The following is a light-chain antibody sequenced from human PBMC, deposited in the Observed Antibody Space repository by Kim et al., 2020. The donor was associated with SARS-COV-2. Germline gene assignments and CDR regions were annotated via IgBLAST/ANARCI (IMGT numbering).Light chain of an antibody. J-gene: IGKJ1*01. CDR1: QDSANS. CDR3: QKYNSAPWT. CDR2: AAS. Sequence: ASFGARVPSTCRASQDSANSLAWYQQKPGKVPKVLFYAASALQSGVPSRFSGGGSGTEFTRTIGSLQTEDVATYYCQKYNSAPWTFGPGTKVDIK. V-gene: IGKV1-27*01.